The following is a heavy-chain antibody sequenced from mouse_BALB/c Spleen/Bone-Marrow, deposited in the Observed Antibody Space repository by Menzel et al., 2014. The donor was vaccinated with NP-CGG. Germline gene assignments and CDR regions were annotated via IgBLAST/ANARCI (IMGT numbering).Heavy chain of an antibody. CDR3: ARLNYYGNLFV. J-gene: IGHJ1*01. CDR1: GFDFSRYW. CDR2: INPDSSTI. D-gene: IGHD1-1*01. Sequence: EVKLVESGGGLVQPGGSLKLSRAVSGFDFSRYWMSWVRQAPGKGLEWIGEINPDSSTINYTPSLKDKFIISRDNAKNTLYLQMSKVRSEDTALYYCARLNYYGNLFVWGAGTTVTVSS. V-gene: IGHV4-1*02.